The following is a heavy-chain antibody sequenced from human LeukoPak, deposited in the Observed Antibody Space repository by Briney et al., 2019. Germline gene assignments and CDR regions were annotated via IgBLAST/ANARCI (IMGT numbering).Heavy chain of an antibody. Sequence: ASVKVSCKASGYTFTSYGISWVRQAPGQGLEWMGWISAYNGNTNYAQKLQGRVTMTTDTSTSTADMELRSLRSDDTAVYYCASFYTYYDILTGYRPYYYYGMDVWGQGTTVTVSS. V-gene: IGHV1-18*01. CDR2: ISAYNGNT. CDR1: GYTFTSYG. D-gene: IGHD3-9*01. CDR3: ASFYTYYDILTGYRPYYYYGMDV. J-gene: IGHJ6*02.